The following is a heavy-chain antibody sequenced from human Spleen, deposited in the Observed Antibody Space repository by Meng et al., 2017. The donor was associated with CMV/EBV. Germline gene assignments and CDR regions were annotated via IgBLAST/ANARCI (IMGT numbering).Heavy chain of an antibody. CDR1: GFTFSSYA. CDR2: ISSDGSNK. Sequence: GESLKISSAASGFTFSSYAMHWVRQRPGKGLECVALISSDGSNKYYADSVKGRFTISRDNSKNTLYLQMSSLRAEDTAVYYCASTSTLVRGVIRDWGQGTLVTVSS. CDR3: ASTSTLVRGVIRD. J-gene: IGHJ4*02. D-gene: IGHD3-10*01. V-gene: IGHV3-30*04.